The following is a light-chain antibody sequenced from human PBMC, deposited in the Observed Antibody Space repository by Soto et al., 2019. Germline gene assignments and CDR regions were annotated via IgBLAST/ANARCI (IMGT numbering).Light chain of an antibody. CDR1: SGHSTYA. J-gene: IGLJ3*02. V-gene: IGLV4-69*01. CDR3: HAWATVPDLV. CDR2: LDSDGRH. Sequence: QLVLTQSPSASASLGDSVKLTCTLSSGHSTYAIAWHQQQPEQGPRYLMKLDSDGRHSKGDGIPDRFSGSCSGAEPYLTTASRQSEEDADYYCHAWATVPDLVFGGGTKLTVL.